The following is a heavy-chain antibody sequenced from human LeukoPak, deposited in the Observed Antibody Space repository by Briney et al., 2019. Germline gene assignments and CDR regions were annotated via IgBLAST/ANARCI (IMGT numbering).Heavy chain of an antibody. CDR1: GGSISSRSYY. D-gene: IGHD4-17*01. J-gene: IGHJ4*02. Sequence: SETLSLTCTVSGGSISSRSYYWGWIRQPPGKGLEWIGIIYYSGSTYYNPSLKSRVTISVDTSKNQFSLKLSSVTAADTAVYYCAREDTVTNAVFDYWGQGTLVTVSS. V-gene: IGHV4-39*07. CDR3: AREDTVTNAVFDY. CDR2: IYYSGST.